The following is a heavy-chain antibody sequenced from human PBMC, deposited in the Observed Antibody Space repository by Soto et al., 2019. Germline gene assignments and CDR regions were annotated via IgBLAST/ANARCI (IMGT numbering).Heavy chain of an antibody. CDR2: ISTDNGNT. J-gene: IGHJ6*02. CDR1: GDASTNSA. V-gene: IGHV1-18*01. CDR3: ARDHFISSCRVYTMLAPGMDV. Sequence: ASVKVSSKASGDASTNSALSWLRQAHGQGLEWMGWISTDNGNTNYAQHLQGRVTLTTDTSTSTAYMDLRSLRSDDTAVYYCARDHFISSCRVYTMLAPGMDVCGHGTMVT. D-gene: IGHD3-10*02.